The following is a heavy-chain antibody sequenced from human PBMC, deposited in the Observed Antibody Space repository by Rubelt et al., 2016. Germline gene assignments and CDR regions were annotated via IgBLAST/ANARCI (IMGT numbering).Heavy chain of an antibody. Sequence: QLQLQESGPGLVKPSETLSLTCTVSGGSISSSSYYWGWIRQPPGKGLEWIGNIYYSGSTHYNPSLKSRVTISVDTSKNQFCWRLSCVTAAETVVYDCASQYSGGSGYGEDWGQGTLGTVSS. J-gene: IGHJ4*02. CDR1: GGSISSSSYY. CDR2: IYYSGST. D-gene: IGHD1-26*01. V-gene: IGHV4-39*01. CDR3: ASQYSGGSGYGED.